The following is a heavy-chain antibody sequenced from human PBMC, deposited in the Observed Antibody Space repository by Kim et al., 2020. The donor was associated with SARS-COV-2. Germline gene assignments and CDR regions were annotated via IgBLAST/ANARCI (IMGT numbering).Heavy chain of an antibody. Sequence: ASVKVSCKVSGYTLTELSMHWVRQAPGKGLEWMGGFDPEDGETIYAQKFQGRVTMTEDTSTDTAYMELSSLRSEDTAVYYCATAQGPMYYYDSSGQDWFDPWGQGTLVTVSS. D-gene: IGHD3-22*01. V-gene: IGHV1-24*01. J-gene: IGHJ5*02. CDR2: FDPEDGET. CDR1: GYTLTELS. CDR3: ATAQGPMYYYDSSGQDWFDP.